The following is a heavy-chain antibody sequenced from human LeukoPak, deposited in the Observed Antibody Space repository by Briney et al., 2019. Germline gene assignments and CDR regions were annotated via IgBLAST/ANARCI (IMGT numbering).Heavy chain of an antibody. J-gene: IGHJ4*02. CDR2: ITGSGGTT. V-gene: IGHV3-23*01. CDR3: AKAGRVSSGWRFDL. D-gene: IGHD6-19*01. CDR1: GFTFSSYA. Sequence: PGGSLRLSCAASGFTFSSYAMHWVRQAPGKGLEWVSSITGSGGTTYYADSVKGRFTISRDNSKNTLYLQMNSLTGEDTAVYYCAKAGRVSSGWRFDLWGQGTLVTVSS.